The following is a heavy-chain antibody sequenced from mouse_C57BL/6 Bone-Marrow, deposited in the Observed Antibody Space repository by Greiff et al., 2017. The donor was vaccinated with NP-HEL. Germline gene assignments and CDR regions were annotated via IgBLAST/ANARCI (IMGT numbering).Heavy chain of an antibody. Sequence: EVKLVESGGGLVQPGGSLKLSCAASGFTFSDYGMAWVRQAPRKGPEWVAFISNLAYSIYYADTVTGRFTISRENAKNTLYLEMSSLRSEDTAMYYCARRDDYDGYYYAMDYWGQRTSVTVSS. CDR3: ARRDDYDGYYYAMDY. J-gene: IGHJ4*01. V-gene: IGHV5-15*01. D-gene: IGHD2-4*01. CDR1: GFTFSDYG. CDR2: ISNLAYSI.